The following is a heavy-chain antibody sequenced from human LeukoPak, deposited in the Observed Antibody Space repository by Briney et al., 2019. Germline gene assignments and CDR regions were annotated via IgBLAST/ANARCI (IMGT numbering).Heavy chain of an antibody. CDR3: ARGGTVVAPYWYFDL. Sequence: KSSQTLSLTCSVSGGSISSGSYYWSWVRQPAGKGLEWIGRIYTTGSTNYNPSLKSRVTISVDTSKNQFSLKLSSVTAADTAVYYRARGGTVVAPYWYFDLWGRGTLVTVSS. V-gene: IGHV4-61*02. CDR2: IYTTGST. CDR1: GGSISSGSYY. J-gene: IGHJ2*01. D-gene: IGHD4-23*01.